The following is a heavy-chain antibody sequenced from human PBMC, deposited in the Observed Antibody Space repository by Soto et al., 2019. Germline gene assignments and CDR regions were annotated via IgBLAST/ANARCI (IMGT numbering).Heavy chain of an antibody. J-gene: IGHJ3*02. CDR2: MNPHSGNT. Sequence: QGQLVQSGAEVKNPGASVKVSCKSSGYTFTGDAINWVRVATGQVLEWRGWMNPHSGNTNYALKFQRRVTMTRNTSISTDYMELSSVRSEDTAMYYSTRGRVIIGVDIWGQETMVTVSS. V-gene: IGHV1-8*01. CDR3: TRGRVIIGVDI. D-gene: IGHD3-22*01. CDR1: GYTFTGDA.